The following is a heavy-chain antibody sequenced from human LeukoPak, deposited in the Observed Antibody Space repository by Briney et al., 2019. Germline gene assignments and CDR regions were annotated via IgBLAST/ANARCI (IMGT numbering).Heavy chain of an antibody. V-gene: IGHV3-7*03. CDR3: ARQQGPSYYYDSSGSPAFDI. CDR1: GFTFRNYW. D-gene: IGHD3-22*01. CDR2: IKQDGSDR. J-gene: IGHJ3*02. Sequence: GGSLRLSCAASGFTFRNYWMSWVRQAPGTGLEWVANIKQDGSDRNYVTSVKGRFTISRENAKNSLYLQMNSLRAEDTAVYYCARQQGPSYYYDSSGSPAFDIWGQGTMVTVSS.